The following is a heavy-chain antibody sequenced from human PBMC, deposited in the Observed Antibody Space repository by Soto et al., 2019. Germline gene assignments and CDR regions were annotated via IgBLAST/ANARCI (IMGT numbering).Heavy chain of an antibody. CDR2: INQSGST. CDR3: AGRDYYYGVDV. Sequence: QVQLQQWGAGLLKPAETLSLTCAVFGGSFSTYYWRWIRQPPGRGLEWIGEINQSGSTNYNPSLKSRVSISVDTSKKHFSLNLSSVTAADTAVYYCAGRDYYYGVDVWGQGTTVTVSS. CDR1: GGSFSTYY. J-gene: IGHJ6*02. V-gene: IGHV4-34*01.